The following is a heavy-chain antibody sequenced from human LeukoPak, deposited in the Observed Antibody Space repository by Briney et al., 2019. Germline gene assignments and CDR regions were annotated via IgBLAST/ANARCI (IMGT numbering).Heavy chain of an antibody. CDR3: ARDMRELRFDY. J-gene: IGHJ4*02. CDR2: ISSSSSTI. Sequence: PSETLSLTCTVSDGSITNYDWSWVRQSPGKGLEWVSYISSSSSTIYYADSVKGRFTISRDNAKNSLYLQMNSLRAEDTAVYYCARDMRELRFDYWGQGTLVTVSS. V-gene: IGHV3-48*04. CDR1: DGSITNYD. D-gene: IGHD1-26*01.